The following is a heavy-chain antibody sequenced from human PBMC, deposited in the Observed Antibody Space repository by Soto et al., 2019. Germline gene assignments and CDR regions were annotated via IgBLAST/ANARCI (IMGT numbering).Heavy chain of an antibody. D-gene: IGHD6-13*01. CDR2: IIPILGIA. CDR3: ARGPRIAAAGPPGVYFDY. CDR1: GGTFSSYT. J-gene: IGHJ4*02. V-gene: IGHV1-69*02. Sequence: ASVKVSCKASGGTFSSYTISWVRQAPGQGLEWMGRIIPILGIANYAQKFQGRVTITADKSTSTAYMELSSLRSEDTAVYYCARGPRIAAAGPPGVYFDYWGQGTLVTVSS.